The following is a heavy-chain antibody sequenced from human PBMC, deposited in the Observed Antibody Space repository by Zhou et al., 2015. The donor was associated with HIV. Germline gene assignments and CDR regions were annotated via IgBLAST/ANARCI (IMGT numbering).Heavy chain of an antibody. D-gene: IGHD5-18*01. J-gene: IGHJ6*03. V-gene: IGHV3-74*01. CDR3: ARDRRGYTYGYYYYNMDV. Sequence: EVQLVESGGGLVQPGGSLRLSCTASGFIFKNYWMHWVRQAPGKGLVWVSHINYYGSTTDYADSVKGRFTISRDNAKNTLYLQMNSLRADDTAVYYCARDRRGYTYGYYYYNMDVWGKGTTVTVSS. CDR2: INYYGSTT. CDR1: GFIFKNYW.